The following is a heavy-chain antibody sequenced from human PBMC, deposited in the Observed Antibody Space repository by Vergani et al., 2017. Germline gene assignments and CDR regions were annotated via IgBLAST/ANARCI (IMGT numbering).Heavy chain of an antibody. CDR2: INSDGDST. CDR1: GFTFSNYW. D-gene: IGHD4-23*01. J-gene: IGHJ4*02. Sequence: VQLVESGGGLVQPGGSLRLSCTASGFTFSNYWMQWVRQAPGKGLMWVSRINSDGDSTSYADSVKGRFTISRDNAKNTLYLQMNSLRAEDTAVYYCASASVVTPGWGQGTLVTVSS. CDR3: ASASVVTPG. V-gene: IGHV3-74*01.